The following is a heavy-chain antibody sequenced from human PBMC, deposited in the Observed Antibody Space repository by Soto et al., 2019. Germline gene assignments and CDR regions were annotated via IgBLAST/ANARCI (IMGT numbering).Heavy chain of an antibody. CDR2: ISAYNGNT. Sequence: ASVKVSCKASGYTFTSYGISWVRQAPGQGLEWMGWISAYNGNTNYAQKLQGRVTMTTDTSTSTAYMELRSLRSDDTAVYYCARDKMYRSRWCFPSDPFDFWGRRTMVTVSS. J-gene: IGHJ3*01. D-gene: IGHD6-13*01. V-gene: IGHV1-18*01. CDR3: ARDKMYRSRWCFPSDPFDF. CDR1: GYTFTSYG.